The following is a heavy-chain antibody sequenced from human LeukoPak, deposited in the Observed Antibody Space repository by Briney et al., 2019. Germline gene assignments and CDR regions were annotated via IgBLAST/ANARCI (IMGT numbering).Heavy chain of an antibody. CDR2: INPNSGGT. V-gene: IGHV1-2*02. J-gene: IGHJ4*02. CDR3: ARYWVGLRGVSYYFDY. CDR1: GYTFTGYY. D-gene: IGHD5-12*01. Sequence: ASVKVSCKASGYTFTGYYMHWVRQAPGQGLEGMGWINPNSGGTNYAQKFQGRVTMTRDTSISTAYMELSRLRSDDTAVYYCARYWVGLRGVSYYFDYWGQGTLVTVSS.